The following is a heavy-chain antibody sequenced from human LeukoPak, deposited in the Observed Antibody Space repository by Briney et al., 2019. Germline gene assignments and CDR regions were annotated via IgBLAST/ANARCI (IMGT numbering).Heavy chain of an antibody. CDR1: GFTFSSYA. D-gene: IGHD3-22*01. J-gene: IGHJ4*02. Sequence: GGSLRLSCAASGFTFSSYAMHWVRQAPGKGPEWVAVISYDGSNKYYADSVKGRFTISRDNSKNTLYLQMNSLRAEDTAVYYCARGSDTMIVVVSPLGYWGQGTLVTVSS. V-gene: IGHV3-30-3*01. CDR2: ISYDGSNK. CDR3: ARGSDTMIVVVSPLGY.